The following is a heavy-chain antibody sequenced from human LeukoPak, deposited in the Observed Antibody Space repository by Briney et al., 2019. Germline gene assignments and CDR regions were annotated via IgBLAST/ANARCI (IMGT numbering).Heavy chain of an antibody. CDR1: GFTFSGSA. D-gene: IGHD3-22*01. J-gene: IGHJ4*02. V-gene: IGHV3-73*01. Sequence: GGSLRPSRAASGFTFSGSAMHGVRHASGKGREWVGRIRSKVNNYATAYAASVKGRFTISRDESKNTAYLQMNSLKTEDTAVYYCTRRSGDDSRGYYDYWGQGTLVTVSS. CDR3: TRRSGDDSRGYYDY. CDR2: IRSKVNNYAT.